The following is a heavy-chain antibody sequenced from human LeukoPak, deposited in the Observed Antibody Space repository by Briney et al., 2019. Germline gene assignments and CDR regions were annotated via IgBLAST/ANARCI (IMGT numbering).Heavy chain of an antibody. Sequence: SVKVSCKASGGTFSSYAISWVRQAPGQGLEWMGGIIPIFGTANYAQKFQGRVTITTDESTSTAYMELSSLRSEDTAVYYCARACITMVRGVISDYCYMDVWGKGTTVTVSS. CDR3: ARACITMVRGVISDYCYMDV. J-gene: IGHJ6*03. D-gene: IGHD3-10*01. V-gene: IGHV1-69*05. CDR2: IIPIFGTA. CDR1: GGTFSSYA.